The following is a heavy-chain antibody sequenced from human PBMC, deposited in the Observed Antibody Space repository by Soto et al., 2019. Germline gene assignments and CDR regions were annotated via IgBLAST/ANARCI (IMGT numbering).Heavy chain of an antibody. Sequence: ASVKVSCKASGYTFTDYYMHWVRQAPGQGLEWMGWINPNSGGTNYAQSFQGRVTMTRDTSISTAYMEVRRLRSDDTAVYYCARLARPGGGQFLRLQYYFDYWGQGTLVTVSS. J-gene: IGHJ4*02. CDR2: INPNSGGT. D-gene: IGHD4-4*01. CDR1: GYTFTDYY. V-gene: IGHV1-2*02. CDR3: ARLARPGGGQFLRLQYYFDY.